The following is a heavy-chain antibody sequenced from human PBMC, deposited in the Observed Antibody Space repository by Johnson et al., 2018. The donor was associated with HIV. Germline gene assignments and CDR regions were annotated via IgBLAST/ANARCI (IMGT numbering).Heavy chain of an antibody. J-gene: IGHJ3*01. CDR2: INWNGGST. D-gene: IGHD1-1*01. Sequence: MLLVESGGGLIQPGGSLRLSCAASGFTVSSNYMSWVRQGPGQGLEWVSGINWNGGSTGYADSVKGRFTISRDTSKNTLYLQMNSLRPEDTAVYYCARPQGTGDAFDLWGQGSMVTVSS. CDR3: ARPQGTGDAFDL. V-gene: IGHV3-66*02. CDR1: GFTVSSNY.